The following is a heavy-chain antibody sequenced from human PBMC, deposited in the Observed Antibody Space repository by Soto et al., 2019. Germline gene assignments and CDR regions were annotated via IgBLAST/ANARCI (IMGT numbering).Heavy chain of an antibody. Sequence: GGSLRLSCAASGFTFSSYGMHWVRQAPGKGLEWVAVISYDGSNKYYTDSVKGRFTISRDNSKNTLYLQMNSLRAEDTAVYYCAKDKGGVRANYYYYGMDVWGQGTTVTVSS. D-gene: IGHD3-10*01. V-gene: IGHV3-30*18. CDR1: GFTFSSYG. CDR3: AKDKGGVRANYYYYGMDV. J-gene: IGHJ6*02. CDR2: ISYDGSNK.